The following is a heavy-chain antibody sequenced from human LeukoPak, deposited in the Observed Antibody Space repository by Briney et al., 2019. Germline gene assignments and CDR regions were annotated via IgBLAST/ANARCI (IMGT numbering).Heavy chain of an antibody. Sequence: SETLSLTCTVSGGSISSYYWSWIRQPPGKGLEWIGYIYYSGSTNYNPSLKSRVTISVDTSKNQLSLKLSSVTAADTAVYYCARGSGSYNDAFDIWGQGTMVTVSS. CDR1: GGSISSYY. CDR2: IYYSGST. J-gene: IGHJ3*02. D-gene: IGHD3-10*01. CDR3: ARGSGSYNDAFDI. V-gene: IGHV4-59*01.